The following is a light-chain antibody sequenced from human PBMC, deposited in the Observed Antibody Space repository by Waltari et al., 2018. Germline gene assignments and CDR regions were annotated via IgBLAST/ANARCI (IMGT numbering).Light chain of an antibody. CDR3: QSYDSSNQV. CDR2: EDN. J-gene: IGLJ3*02. V-gene: IGLV6-57*01. CDR1: RGSIASNY. Sequence: NFMLTQPHSVSESPGKTVTISCTRSRGSIASNYVQWYQQRPGSSPTPVIYEDNQRPPGVPDRFSGANDSSSNSASLTISGLKTEDEADYYGQSYDSSNQVFGGGTKLTVL.